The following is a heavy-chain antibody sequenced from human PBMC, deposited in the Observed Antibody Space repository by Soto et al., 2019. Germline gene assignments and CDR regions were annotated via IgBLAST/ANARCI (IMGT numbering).Heavy chain of an antibody. CDR1: GGSISSSSYY. Sequence: QLQLQESGPGLVKPSETLSLTCTVSGGSISSSSYYWGWIRQPPGKGLEWIGSIYYSGSTYYNPSLKSRVTISVDTSKNQFSLKLSSVTAADTAVYYCARHGVLWFGELLENWFDPWGQGTLVTVSS. V-gene: IGHV4-39*01. CDR2: IYYSGST. J-gene: IGHJ5*02. CDR3: ARHGVLWFGELLENWFDP. D-gene: IGHD3-10*01.